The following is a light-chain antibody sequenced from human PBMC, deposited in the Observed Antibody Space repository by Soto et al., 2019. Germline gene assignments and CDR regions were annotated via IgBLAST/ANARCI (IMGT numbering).Light chain of an antibody. V-gene: IGLV2-14*01. CDR1: SRDVGGSHY. CDR3: GSYTSSDTLDV. J-gene: IGLJ1*01. CDR2: DVS. Sequence: QSALPQPASVPGSPGQSITLSCTGTSRDVGGSHYVSWYQQHPGKAPKRIIYDVSNRPSGVSNRYSGPQSGNTASLTISGLQAEDEADYYCGSYTSSDTLDVFGTGTKDTVL.